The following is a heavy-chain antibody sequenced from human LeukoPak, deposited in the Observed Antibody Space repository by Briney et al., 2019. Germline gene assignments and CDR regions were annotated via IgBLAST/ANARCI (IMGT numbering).Heavy chain of an antibody. V-gene: IGHV3-48*03. CDR3: ARDSHKFDSSGYYPDAFDI. D-gene: IGHD3-22*01. CDR2: ISSSGSSI. J-gene: IGHJ3*02. CDR1: GFTFSTYE. Sequence: GGSLRLSCAGSGFTFSTYEMNWVRQAPGKGLEWVSYISSSGSSIYYADSVKGRFTISRDNAKKSLYLQMHSLRAEDTAVYYCARDSHKFDSSGYYPDAFDIWGQGTMVTVSS.